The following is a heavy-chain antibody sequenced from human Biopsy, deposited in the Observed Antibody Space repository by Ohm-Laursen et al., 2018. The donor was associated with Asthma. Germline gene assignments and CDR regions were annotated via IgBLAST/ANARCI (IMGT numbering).Heavy chain of an antibody. D-gene: IGHD3-22*01. V-gene: IGHV3-30*03. CDR3: ARQSGQDYGDSSGFDI. Sequence: SLRLSCSASGFVFSQCGMHWVRQGPGKGLEWVALVSSDGHNNYYEDSVWGRFTISRDNSRNRLYLQINRLTVEDSAVYFCARQSGQDYGDSSGFDIWGQGTKVAVSS. CDR1: GFVFSQCG. CDR2: VSSDGHNN. J-gene: IGHJ3*02.